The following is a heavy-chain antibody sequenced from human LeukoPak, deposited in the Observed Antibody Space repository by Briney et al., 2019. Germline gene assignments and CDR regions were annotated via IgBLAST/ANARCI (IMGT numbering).Heavy chain of an antibody. CDR1: GESFNSYY. CDR3: ARGGVVTADLDY. CDR2: FRHSGGT. D-gene: IGHD2-21*02. J-gene: IGHJ4*02. V-gene: IGHV4-34*01. Sequence: SETLSLTCAVYGESFNSYYWSWIRQPPGKGLEWIGEFRHSGGTNYNPSLTSRVSISVDTSKSQFSLKLTSVTAADTAVYYCARGGVVTADLDYWGQGTLVTVSS.